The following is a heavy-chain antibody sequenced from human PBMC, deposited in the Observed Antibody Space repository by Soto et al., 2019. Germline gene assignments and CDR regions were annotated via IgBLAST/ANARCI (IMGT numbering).Heavy chain of an antibody. Sequence: EVQLVESGGGLVQPGRSLRLSCAASGFTFDDYAMHWVRQAPGKGLEWVSGISWNSGSIGYADSVKGRFTISRDNAKNSLYLQMNSLRAEDTALYYCAKDLRPDYGDYSDAFDIWGQGTMVTVSS. J-gene: IGHJ3*02. D-gene: IGHD4-17*01. CDR1: GFTFDDYA. CDR3: AKDLRPDYGDYSDAFDI. CDR2: ISWNSGSI. V-gene: IGHV3-9*01.